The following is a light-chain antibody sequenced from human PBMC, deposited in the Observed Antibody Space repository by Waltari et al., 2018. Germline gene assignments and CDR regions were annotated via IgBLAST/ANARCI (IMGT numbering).Light chain of an antibody. V-gene: IGLV2-11*01. J-gene: IGLJ3*02. CDR3: CSYAGSYTPNWV. Sequence: QSALTQPRSVSGSPGQSVTIPCTGTSRDVGCDNYVPWYQHHPGKAPKPLIYDVSKRPSGVPARFSGSKSGNTASLTISGLQAEDEADYYCCSYAGSYTPNWVFGGGTKLTVL. CDR2: DVS. CDR1: SRDVGCDNY.